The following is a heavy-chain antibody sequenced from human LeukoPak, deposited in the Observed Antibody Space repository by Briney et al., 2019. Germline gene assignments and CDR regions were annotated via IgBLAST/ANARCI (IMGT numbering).Heavy chain of an antibody. CDR2: IYSSGAT. D-gene: IGHD6-19*01. V-gene: IGHV4-4*08. CDR3: ARHVRDSSGVSHHYYLDV. J-gene: IGHJ6*03. CDR1: GGSISGYY. Sequence: PSETLSLTCTVSGGSISGYYWSWIRQSPGKGLEWIGYIYSSGATNYYPSFKSRVTISLDTSKNQFSLKVSSVTAADTAAYHCARHVRDSSGVSHHYYLDVWGKGTTVTVSS.